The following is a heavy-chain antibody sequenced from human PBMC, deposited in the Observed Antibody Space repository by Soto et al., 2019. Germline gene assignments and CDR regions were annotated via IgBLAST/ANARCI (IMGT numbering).Heavy chain of an antibody. D-gene: IGHD1-26*01. V-gene: IGHV4-4*02. Sequence: SSETLSLTCAVSGASISDCDWWTWVRQPPGKGLEWIGEIHHSGATSHNSSVKSRVTISLDKSKNHLSLQLNSVTAADTAVYYCATTDYTGSPYWGKGILVTV. CDR1: GASISDCDW. J-gene: IGHJ4*02. CDR2: IHHSGAT. CDR3: ATTDYTGSPY.